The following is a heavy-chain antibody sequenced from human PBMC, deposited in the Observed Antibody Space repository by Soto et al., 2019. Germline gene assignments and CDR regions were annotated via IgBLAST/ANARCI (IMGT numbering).Heavy chain of an antibody. CDR1: RGSFSGFY. CDR2: INHSGTT. Sequence: SETLSLTCGVYRGSFSGFYWSWVRQTPGGGLEWIGEINHSGTTNYNPSFQNRVTISVDKSTNNFSLKMTSVTAADAAVYYCARGRGYVYGSNFYGLDVWGQGTTVTVSS. CDR3: ARGRGYVYGSNFYGLDV. J-gene: IGHJ6*02. V-gene: IGHV4-34*01. D-gene: IGHD6-25*01.